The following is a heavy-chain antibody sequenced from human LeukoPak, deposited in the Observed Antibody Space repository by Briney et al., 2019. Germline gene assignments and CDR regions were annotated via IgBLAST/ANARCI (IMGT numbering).Heavy chain of an antibody. D-gene: IGHD3-16*01. CDR2: ISSSGITT. Sequence: GSLRLSCAASGFTFTNYAMNWVRQAPGKGLEWVSTISSSGITTYYADSVRGRFTISRDNFKNTLDLQMNGLRAEDTAVYYCARGGSSYLLPDYWGQGTLVTVSS. J-gene: IGHJ4*02. V-gene: IGHV3-23*01. CDR3: ARGGSSYLLPDY. CDR1: GFTFTNYA.